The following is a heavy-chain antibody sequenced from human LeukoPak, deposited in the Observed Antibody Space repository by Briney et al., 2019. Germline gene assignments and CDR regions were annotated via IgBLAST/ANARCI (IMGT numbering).Heavy chain of an antibody. CDR1: GFTFSSYA. V-gene: IGHV3-23*01. D-gene: IGHD3-9*01. CDR2: ISDSGGST. CDR3: TRDLTIRYFDWSPDY. Sequence: GGSLRLSCAASGFTFSSYAMSWVRQAPGKGLEWVSAISDSGGSTYYADSVKGRFTISRDNSKNTLYLQINSLRAEDTAVYYCTRDLTIRYFDWSPDYWGQGTLVTVSS. J-gene: IGHJ4*02.